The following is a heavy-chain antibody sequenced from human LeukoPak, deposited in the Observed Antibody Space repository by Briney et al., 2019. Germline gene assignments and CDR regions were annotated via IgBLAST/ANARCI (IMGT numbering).Heavy chain of an antibody. J-gene: IGHJ6*03. D-gene: IGHD1-26*01. V-gene: IGHV3-9*01. CDR2: ISWNSGSI. CDR1: GFTFDDYA. CDR3: ARDPYSGNYGAYYYYYMDV. Sequence: PGGSLRLSCAASGFTFDDYAMHWVRQAPGKGLEWVSGISWNSGSIGYADSVKGRFTISRDNAKNSLYLQMNNLRPEDTAVYYCARDPYSGNYGAYYYYYMDVWGKGTTVTISS.